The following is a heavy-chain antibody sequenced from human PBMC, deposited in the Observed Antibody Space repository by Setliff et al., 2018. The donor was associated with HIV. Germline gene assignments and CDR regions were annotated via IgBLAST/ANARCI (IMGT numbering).Heavy chain of an antibody. D-gene: IGHD5-18*01. J-gene: IGHJ4*02. Sequence: PGGSLRLSCVASGFTFSSYDMHWVRQAPGKGLEWVTFIRYDGSNKYYADSVKGRFTISRDNSKNTLYLQTNSLRAEDTAVYYCAKGGQLWFSYFDYWGQGTLVTVSS. CDR1: GFTFSSYD. CDR2: IRYDGSNK. CDR3: AKGGQLWFSYFDY. V-gene: IGHV3-30*02.